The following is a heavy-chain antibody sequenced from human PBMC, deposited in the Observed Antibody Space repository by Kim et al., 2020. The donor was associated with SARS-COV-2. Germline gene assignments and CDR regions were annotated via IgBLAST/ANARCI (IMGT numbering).Heavy chain of an antibody. D-gene: IGHD1-26*01. CDR2: ISWNSGSI. V-gene: IGHV3-9*01. CDR3: AKYILSGDSRGYFDY. J-gene: IGHJ4*02. CDR1: GFTFDDYA. Sequence: GGSLRLSCAASGFTFDDYAMHWVRQAPGKGLEWVSGISWNSGSIGYADSVKGRFTISRDNAKNSLYLQMNSLRAEDTALYYCAKYILSGDSRGYFDYWGQGTLVTVSS.